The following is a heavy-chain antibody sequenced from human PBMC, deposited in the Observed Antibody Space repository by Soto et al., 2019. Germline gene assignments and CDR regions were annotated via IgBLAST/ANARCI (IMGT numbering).Heavy chain of an antibody. J-gene: IGHJ5*02. CDR3: AASEVGLISVLGT. Sequence: SETLSLTCTVSGGSMKNFFWSWIRQPPGKGLEWIGYIPYSGGPTYTPSLKSRVSIAIDTSRNQFSLRLTSVTTADTAVYYCAASEVGLISVLGTWGQRTQVTVSS. CDR1: GGSMKNFF. CDR2: IPYSGGP. D-gene: IGHD3-10*02. V-gene: IGHV4-59*01.